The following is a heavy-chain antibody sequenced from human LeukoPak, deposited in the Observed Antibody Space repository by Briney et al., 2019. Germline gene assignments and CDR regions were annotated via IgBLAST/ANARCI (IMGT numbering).Heavy chain of an antibody. V-gene: IGHV3-30*04. J-gene: IGHJ4*02. Sequence: QPGGSLRLSCAASGFTFSSYAMHWVRQAPGKGLEWVALISYDGSNKYSADSVKGRFTISRDNSKNTLYLQMNSLRAEDTSVYYCARGARGSGWRVFDYWGQGTLVTVSS. CDR1: GFTFSSYA. CDR3: ARGARGSGWRVFDY. D-gene: IGHD6-19*01. CDR2: ISYDGSNK.